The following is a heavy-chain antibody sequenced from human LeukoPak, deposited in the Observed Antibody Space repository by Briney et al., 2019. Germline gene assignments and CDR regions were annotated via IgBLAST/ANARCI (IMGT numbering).Heavy chain of an antibody. Sequence: SETLSLTCTVSGGSISSSSYYWGWIRQPPGKGLEWIGSIYHSGSSYYNPSLKSRVTISVDTSKNQFSLKLSSVTAADTAVYYCARHSSYYGNFDYWGQGTLVTVSS. J-gene: IGHJ4*02. CDR3: ARHSSYYGNFDY. V-gene: IGHV4-39*01. D-gene: IGHD3-10*01. CDR1: GGSISSSSYY. CDR2: IYHSGSS.